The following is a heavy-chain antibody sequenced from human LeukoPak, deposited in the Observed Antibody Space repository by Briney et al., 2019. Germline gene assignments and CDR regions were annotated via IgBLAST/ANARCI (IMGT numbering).Heavy chain of an antibody. D-gene: IGHD2-2*01. CDR1: GFTFSSSA. Sequence: GGSLRLSCAASGFTFSSSAMTWVRQSPGKGLEWASTITAGGGGTYYADSVKGRFTISRDNSKNTLYLQVNTLRAEDTAVYYCARHVGYCSSSTCHFDYWGQGTLVSVSS. CDR2: ITAGGGGT. J-gene: IGHJ4*02. V-gene: IGHV3-23*01. CDR3: ARHVGYCSSSTCHFDY.